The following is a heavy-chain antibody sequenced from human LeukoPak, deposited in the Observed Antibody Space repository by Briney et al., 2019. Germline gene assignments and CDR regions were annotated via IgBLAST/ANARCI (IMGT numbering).Heavy chain of an antibody. CDR2: INHSGST. J-gene: IGHJ5*02. V-gene: IGHV4-34*01. CDR3: ARACTSCYGRGWLDP. CDR1: GESFTGYY. D-gene: IGHD2-2*01. Sequence: SETLSLTCAVYGESFTGYYWTWIRQPPGKGLEWIGEINHSGSTNYNPSLKSRVTISVDTSKNQSSLNMNSVTAADTAVYYCARACTSCYGRGWLDPWGQGTLVTVSS.